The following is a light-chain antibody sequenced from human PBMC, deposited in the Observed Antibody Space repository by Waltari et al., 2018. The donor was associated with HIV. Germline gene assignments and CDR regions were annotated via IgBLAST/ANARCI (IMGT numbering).Light chain of an antibody. Sequence: QSVLTQPPSASGTPGQRVTISCSGGSFNIGSNYVYWYQQFPGTAPRLLIYRNTLRPSGVPDRFSGSKSATSASLAISGLRSEDEADYFCAAWDDSVSGRVFGGGTKQTVL. J-gene: IGLJ3*02. CDR2: RNT. CDR1: SFNIGSNY. V-gene: IGLV1-47*01. CDR3: AAWDDSVSGRV.